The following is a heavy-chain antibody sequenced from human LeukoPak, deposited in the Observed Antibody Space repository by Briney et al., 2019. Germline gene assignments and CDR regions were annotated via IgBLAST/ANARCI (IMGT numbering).Heavy chain of an antibody. D-gene: IGHD6-19*01. V-gene: IGHV1-69*05. CDR2: IIPIFGTS. CDR1: GGTFSSYV. CDR3: ARTPKDHSSGWYGGEPPQTSLDY. Sequence: SVKVSCKASGGTFSSYVISWVRQAPGQGLEWMGGIIPIFGTSTYAQKFQGRVTITTDESTSTVYMELSSLRSEDTAVYYCARTPKDHSSGWYGGEPPQTSLDYWGQGTLVTVSS. J-gene: IGHJ4*02.